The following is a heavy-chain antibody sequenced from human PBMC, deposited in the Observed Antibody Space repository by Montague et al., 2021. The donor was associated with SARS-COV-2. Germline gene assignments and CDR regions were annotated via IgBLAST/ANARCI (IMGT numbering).Heavy chain of an antibody. CDR2: IHHGGST. Sequence: SETLSLTCAVHGGSFSTYSWNWIRQPPGKGLEWIGEIHHGGSTNYYPSLKSRVTISADTSKNQFSLKLTSVTAADTAVYYCARHRRGVSGVVVHHGDFDYWGQGTLVTVSS. V-gene: IGHV4-34*01. CDR1: GGSFSTYS. CDR3: ARHRRGVSGVVVHHGDFDY. D-gene: IGHD3-22*01. J-gene: IGHJ4*02.